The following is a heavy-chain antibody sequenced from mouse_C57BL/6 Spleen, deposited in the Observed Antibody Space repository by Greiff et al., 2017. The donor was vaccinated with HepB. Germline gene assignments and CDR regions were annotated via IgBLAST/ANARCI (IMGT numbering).Heavy chain of an antibody. CDR1: GFTFSSYA. D-gene: IGHD2-4*01. CDR3: ARDWIYYDYAWFAY. V-gene: IGHV5-4*01. Sequence: EVKLMESGGGLVKPGGSLKLSCAASGFTFSSYAMSWVRQTPEKRLEWVATISDGGSYTYYPDNVKGRFTISRDNAKNNLYLQMSHLKSEDTAMYYCARDWIYYDYAWFAYWGQGTLVTVSA. CDR2: ISDGGSYT. J-gene: IGHJ3*01.